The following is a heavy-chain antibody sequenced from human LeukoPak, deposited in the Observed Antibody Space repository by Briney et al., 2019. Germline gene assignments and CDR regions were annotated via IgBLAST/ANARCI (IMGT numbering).Heavy chain of an antibody. CDR3: ARDSSYDFWSGYYTHFDY. V-gene: IGHV3-21*01. CDR2: ISSSGSYI. D-gene: IGHD3-3*01. CDR1: GFTFSSYS. Sequence: KPGGSLRLSCAASGFTFSSYSMNWVRQAPGKGLEWVSSISSSGSYIYYADSVKGRFNISRDNAKNSLYLKMNSLRAEDTAVYYCARDSSYDFWSGYYTHFDYWGQGTLVTVSS. J-gene: IGHJ4*02.